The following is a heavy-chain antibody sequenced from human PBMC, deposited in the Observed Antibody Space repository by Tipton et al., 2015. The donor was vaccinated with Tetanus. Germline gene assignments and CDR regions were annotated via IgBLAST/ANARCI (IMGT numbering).Heavy chain of an antibody. CDR1: GGSFRSGDHY. Sequence: LRLSCTVSGGSFRSGDHYWSWIRQPPGKGLEWIGYIYDSGSTYYNPSLKSRVTISEDRSKNQISLRLRSVTAADTAVYYCARVKGTYNHYGLDVWGQGTTVTVAS. V-gene: IGHV4-30-2*01. CDR2: IYDSGST. D-gene: IGHD3-10*01. CDR3: ARVKGTYNHYGLDV. J-gene: IGHJ6*02.